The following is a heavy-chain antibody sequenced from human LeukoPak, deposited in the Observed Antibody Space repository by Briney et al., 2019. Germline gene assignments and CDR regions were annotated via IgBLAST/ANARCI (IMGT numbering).Heavy chain of an antibody. J-gene: IGHJ4*02. Sequence: SETLSLTCTVSGGSIRSSSYYWGWIRQPPGKGLEWIGNIYYSGSTYYNPSLKSRVTISVDTSKNQFSLKLSSVTAADTAEYYCARAATTGTVDYWGQGTLVTVSS. CDR1: GGSIRSSSYY. V-gene: IGHV4-39*07. CDR3: ARAATTGTVDY. D-gene: IGHD6-13*01. CDR2: IYYSGST.